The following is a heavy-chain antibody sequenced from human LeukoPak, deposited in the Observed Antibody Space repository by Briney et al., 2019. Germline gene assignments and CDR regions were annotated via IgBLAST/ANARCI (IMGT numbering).Heavy chain of an antibody. D-gene: IGHD4-17*01. CDR3: ARGKEDYGDYVPFDY. CDR2: ISSSSSTI. J-gene: IGHJ4*02. V-gene: IGHV3-48*01. CDR1: GFTFSSYS. Sequence: PGGSLRLSCAASGFTFSSYSMNWVRQAPGKGLEWVSYISSSSSTIYYADSVKGRFTISRDNAKNSLYLQMNSLRAEDTAVYYCARGKEDYGDYVPFDYWGQGTLVTVSS.